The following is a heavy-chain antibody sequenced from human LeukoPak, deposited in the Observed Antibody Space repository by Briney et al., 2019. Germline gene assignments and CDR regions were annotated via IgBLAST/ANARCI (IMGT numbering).Heavy chain of an antibody. J-gene: IGHJ5*02. V-gene: IGHV4-59*01. CDR1: GGSISSYF. CDR3: ARGGFLDPFDP. Sequence: PSETLSLTCTVSGGSISSYFWNWIRQPPGKGPEWIGYIYYSGSTNYNPSLKSRVTISVDPSKNQFSLKLRSVTAADTAAYYCARGGFLDPFDPWGRGTLVTVSS. CDR2: IYYSGST. D-gene: IGHD1-1*01.